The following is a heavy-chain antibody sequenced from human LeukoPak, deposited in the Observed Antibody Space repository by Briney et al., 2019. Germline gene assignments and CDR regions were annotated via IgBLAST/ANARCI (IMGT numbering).Heavy chain of an antibody. V-gene: IGHV3-30*19. J-gene: IGHJ3*02. CDR2: ISYDGSNK. CDR1: GFNFRTYG. Sequence: TGGSLRLSCAASGFNFRTYGMHRVRQAPGKGLEWVAVISYDGSNKYYADSVKGRFTISRDNSKNTLYLQMNSLRAEDTAVYYCASLTYYYDSSGYYLHDAFDIWGQGTMVTVSS. D-gene: IGHD3-22*01. CDR3: ASLTYYYDSSGYYLHDAFDI.